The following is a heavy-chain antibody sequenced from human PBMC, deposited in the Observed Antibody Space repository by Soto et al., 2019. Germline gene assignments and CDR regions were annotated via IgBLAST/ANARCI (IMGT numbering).Heavy chain of an antibody. V-gene: IGHV4-34*01. CDR2: INHSGST. D-gene: IGHD1-7*01. CDR3: ARGYNWNYFRYNWFDP. CDR1: GGSFSGYY. J-gene: IGHJ5*02. Sequence: ASETLSLTCAVYGGSFSGYYWSWIRQPPGKGLEWIGEINHSGSTNYNPSLKSRVTISVDTSKNQFSLKLSSVTAADTAVYYCARGYNWNYFRYNWFDPWGQGTLVTVSS.